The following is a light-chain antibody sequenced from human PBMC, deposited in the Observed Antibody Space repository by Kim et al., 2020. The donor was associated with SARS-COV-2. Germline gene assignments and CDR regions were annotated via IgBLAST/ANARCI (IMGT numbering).Light chain of an antibody. CDR2: EVI. Sequence: GQSVAISCTGTSSDVGGYNYVSWYQQHPGKAPKLMIYEVIKRPSGVPDRFSGSKSGNTASLTVSGLQAEDEVDYYCTSYGGRHNLVFGGGTQLTVL. V-gene: IGLV2-8*01. J-gene: IGLJ3*02. CDR3: TSYGGRHNLV. CDR1: SSDVGGYNY.